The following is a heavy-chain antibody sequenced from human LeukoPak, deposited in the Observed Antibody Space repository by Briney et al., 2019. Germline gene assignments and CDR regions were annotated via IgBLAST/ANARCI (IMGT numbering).Heavy chain of an antibody. D-gene: IGHD3-3*01. V-gene: IGHV3-30-3*01. CDR1: GFTFSSYA. Sequence: GGSLRLSCAASGFTFSSYAMHWVRQAPGKGLEWVAVISYDGSNKYYADSVKGRFTTSRDNSKNTLYLQMNSLRAEDTAVYYCASSKTVFGVVMRFDPWGQGTLVTVSS. CDR3: ASSKTVFGVVMRFDP. CDR2: ISYDGSNK. J-gene: IGHJ5*02.